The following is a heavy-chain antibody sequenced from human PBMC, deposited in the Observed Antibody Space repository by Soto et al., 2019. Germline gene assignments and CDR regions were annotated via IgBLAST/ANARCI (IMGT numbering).Heavy chain of an antibody. CDR2: MNPNSGNT. J-gene: IGHJ6*03. D-gene: IGHD3-9*01. V-gene: IGHV1-8*01. CDR1: GYTFTSYD. Sequence: QVQLVQSGAEVKKPGASVKVSCKASGYTFTSYDINWVRQATGQGLEWMGWMNPNSGNTGYAQKFQGRVTMTRNTSISTAYTELSSLRSDDTAVYYCARGDYDILTGYYYYYYMDVWGKGTTITVSS. CDR3: ARGDYDILTGYYYYYYMDV.